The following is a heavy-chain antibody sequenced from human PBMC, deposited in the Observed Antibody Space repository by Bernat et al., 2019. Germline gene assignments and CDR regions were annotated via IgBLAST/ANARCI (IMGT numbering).Heavy chain of an antibody. J-gene: IGHJ6*03. CDR2: FYYSGST. CDR3: ARGGIWYEYYYYYMDV. CDR1: GGSISSSSYY. Sequence: QLQLQESGPGLVKPSETLSLTCTVSGGSISSSSYYWGWIRQPPGKGLEWIGSFYYSGSTNYNPSLKSRVTISVDTSKNQFSLKLSSVTAADTAVYYCARGGIWYEYYYYYMDVWGKGTTVTVSS. D-gene: IGHD6-13*01. V-gene: IGHV4-39*07.